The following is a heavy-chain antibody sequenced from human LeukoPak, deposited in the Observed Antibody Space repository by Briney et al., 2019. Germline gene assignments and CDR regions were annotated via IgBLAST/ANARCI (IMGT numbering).Heavy chain of an antibody. D-gene: IGHD3-22*01. J-gene: IGHJ4*02. CDR3: ARVAHYYDSSGYQYYFDY. Sequence: TSETLSLTCTVSGGSFSSSSYYWGWIRQPPGKGLEWIGSIYYSGSTYYNPSLKNQVTTSVDTSKNQFALKLSSVTAADTAVYYCARVAHYYDSSGYQYYFDYWGQGTLVTVSS. CDR1: GGSFSSSSYY. CDR2: IYYSGST. V-gene: IGHV4-39*06.